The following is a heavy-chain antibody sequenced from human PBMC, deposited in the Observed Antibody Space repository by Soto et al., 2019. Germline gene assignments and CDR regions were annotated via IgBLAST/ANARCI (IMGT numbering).Heavy chain of an antibody. D-gene: IGHD3-9*01. CDR3: ARDRITIFSYRAREVPFDY. CDR1: GYTFTRSG. V-gene: IGHV1-18*01. CDR2: ISTYNGNT. Sequence: ASVKVSCKASGYTFTRSGISWVRQAPGQGLEWMGWISTYNGNTNYAQKLQGRVTMTTDTSTSTAYMELRSLRSDDTAVYYCARDRITIFSYRAREVPFDYWGQGTLVTVSS. J-gene: IGHJ4*02.